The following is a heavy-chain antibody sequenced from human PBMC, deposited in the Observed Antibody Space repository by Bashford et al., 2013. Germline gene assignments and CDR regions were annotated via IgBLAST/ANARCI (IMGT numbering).Heavy chain of an antibody. CDR2: IYWDDDQ. Sequence: SGPTLVKPTQTLTLTCTCSGFSLNTPGRGVGWVRQSPGQGLDWIALIYWDDDQRYNPSLRSRLTITKDASENQVVLTLTDVDPADTATYYCAHINDPRTGSAVDFWGQGILVTVSS. CDR1: GFSLNTPGRG. CDR3: AHINDPRTGSAVDF. D-gene: IGHD1-1*01. J-gene: IGHJ4*02. V-gene: IGHV2-5*02.